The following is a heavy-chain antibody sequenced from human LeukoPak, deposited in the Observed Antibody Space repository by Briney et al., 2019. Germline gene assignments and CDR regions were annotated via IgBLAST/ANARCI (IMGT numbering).Heavy chain of an antibody. D-gene: IGHD3-10*01. J-gene: IGHJ3*02. V-gene: IGHV3-49*03. CDR2: IRNKAYSGTT. CDR1: GFTFGDYA. CDR3: ARAAKRIWFGELSHAFDI. Sequence: GGSLRLSCTSSGFTFGDYAVSWFRQAPGKGLEWVGFIRNKAYSGTTEYAASVKGRFTISRDDSKSIAYLQMNSLKTEDTAVYYCARAAKRIWFGELSHAFDIWGQGTMVTVSS.